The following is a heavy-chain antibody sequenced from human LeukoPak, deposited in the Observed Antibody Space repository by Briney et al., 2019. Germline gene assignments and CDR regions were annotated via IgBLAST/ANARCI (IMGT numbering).Heavy chain of an antibody. J-gene: IGHJ4*02. CDR3: ARDFSGLVDY. V-gene: IGHV3-30-3*01. CDR2: ISYDGSNK. CDR1: GFTFDDYA. D-gene: IGHD6-19*01. Sequence: GRSLRLSCAASGFTFDDYAMHWVRQAPGKGLEWVAVISYDGSNKYYADSVKGRFTISRDNSKNTLYLQMNSLRAEDTAVYYCARDFSGLVDYWGQGTLVTVSS.